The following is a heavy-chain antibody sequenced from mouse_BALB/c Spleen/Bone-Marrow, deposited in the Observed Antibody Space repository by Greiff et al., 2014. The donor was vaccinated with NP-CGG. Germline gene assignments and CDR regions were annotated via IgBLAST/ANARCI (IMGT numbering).Heavy chain of an antibody. CDR2: IGPRTGYT. V-gene: IGHV1-7*01. CDR1: GHTFTTYW. D-gene: IGHD4-1*01. Sequence: VQLQQSGAELAKPGASVKMSCKASGHTFTTYWMHWVKQRPGQGLEWIGYIGPRTGYTEYNQKFKDKATLTADKSSNTAYMQQSSLTSEDSAVYYCARYWDAYWGQGTLVTVSA. J-gene: IGHJ3*01. CDR3: ARYWDAY.